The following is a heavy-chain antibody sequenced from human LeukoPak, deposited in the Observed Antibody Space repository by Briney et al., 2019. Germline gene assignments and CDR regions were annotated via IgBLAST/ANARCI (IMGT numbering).Heavy chain of an antibody. D-gene: IGHD6-13*01. Sequence: SETLSLTCTVSGGSVSSGSYYWSWIRQPPGKGLEWIGYIYYSGSTNYNPSLKSRVTISVDTSKNQFSLKLSSVTAADTAVYYCARGIAGSSWFDYWGQGTLVTVSS. CDR1: GGSVSSGSYY. V-gene: IGHV4-61*01. CDR3: ARGIAGSSWFDY. J-gene: IGHJ4*02. CDR2: IYYSGST.